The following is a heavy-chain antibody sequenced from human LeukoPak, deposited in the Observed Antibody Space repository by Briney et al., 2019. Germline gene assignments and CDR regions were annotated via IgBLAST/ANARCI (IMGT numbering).Heavy chain of an antibody. CDR3: ASGLYGGLFDN. CDR2: ISTDSGST. J-gene: IGHJ4*02. D-gene: IGHD5-12*01. Sequence: GGSLRLSCVMSGFTFSNYAMNWVRKAPGKGLEWISDISTDSGSTYHIESVRGRFTISRDNSKSTLYLQMNSLRADDTAVYYCASGLYGGLFDNWGQGTLVTVSS. V-gene: IGHV3-23*01. CDR1: GFTFSNYA.